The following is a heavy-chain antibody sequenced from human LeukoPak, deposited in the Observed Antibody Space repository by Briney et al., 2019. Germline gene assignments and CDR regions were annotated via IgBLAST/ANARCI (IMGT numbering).Heavy chain of an antibody. J-gene: IGHJ6*02. V-gene: IGHV4-59*08. Sequence: SETLSLTCTVSGGSITSYYWSWIRQPPGKGLEWIGYVYYTGTTNYNPSLKSRVTLSLDTSKSQFSLRLTSVTAADTAVYYCARHVDYYYGMDVWGQGTTVTVSS. CDR1: GGSITSYY. CDR2: VYYTGTT. CDR3: ARHVDYYYGMDV.